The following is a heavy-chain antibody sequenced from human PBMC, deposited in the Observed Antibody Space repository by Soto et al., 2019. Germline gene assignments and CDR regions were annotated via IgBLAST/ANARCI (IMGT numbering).Heavy chain of an antibody. J-gene: IGHJ6*03. CDR2: IYSGGST. CDR3: ARGPVYDFWSGYSRNYYYYMDV. V-gene: IGHV3-53*01. CDR1: GFTVSSNY. D-gene: IGHD3-3*01. Sequence: GGSLRLSCAASGFTVSSNYMSWVRQAPGKGLEWVSVIYSGGSTYYTDSVKGRFTISRDNSKNTLYLQMNSLRAEDTAVYYCARGPVYDFWSGYSRNYYYYMDVWGKVTPVTVSS.